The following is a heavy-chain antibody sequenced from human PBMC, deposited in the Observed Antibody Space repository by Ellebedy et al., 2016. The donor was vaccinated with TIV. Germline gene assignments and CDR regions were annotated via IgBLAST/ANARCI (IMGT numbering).Heavy chain of an antibody. D-gene: IGHD2-2*02. CDR2: IVCSGS. Sequence: GESLKISCAASGFTFRPYAMSLFRQAPGTGLEWVSGIVCSGSQKYAASVKGRFTISRDNSKNTLYLQMSSLRAEDTAIYYGARGRSGTYIHQAFDYWGQGTLVTVSS. CDR1: GFTFRPYA. V-gene: IGHV3-23*01. CDR3: ARGRSGTYIHQAFDY. J-gene: IGHJ4*02.